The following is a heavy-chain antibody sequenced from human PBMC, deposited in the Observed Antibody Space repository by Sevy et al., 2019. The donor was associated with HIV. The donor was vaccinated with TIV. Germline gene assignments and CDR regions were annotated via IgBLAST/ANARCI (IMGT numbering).Heavy chain of an antibody. V-gene: IGHV3-21*01. CDR3: ARGSCIGGSCHTGYHGMDV. CDR1: GFIFSGYN. J-gene: IGHJ6*02. CDR2: ISTSSTYI. D-gene: IGHD2-15*01. Sequence: GGSLRLSCAASGFIFSGYNMHWVRQAPGKGLEWVSSISTSSTYIYQADSVKGRFTISRDKAQKSVYLQMNSLRVEDAALYYCARGSCIGGSCHTGYHGMDVWGQGTTVTVSS.